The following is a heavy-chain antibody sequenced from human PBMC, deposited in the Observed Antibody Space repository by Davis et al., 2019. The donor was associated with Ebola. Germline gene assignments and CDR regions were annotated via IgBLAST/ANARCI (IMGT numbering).Heavy chain of an antibody. Sequence: GESLKISCAASGFMFSDYAMHWVRQPPGKGLEWVALISWDGVAPYYAYSVKGRFTISRDNRRNSLYLQMNNLRPEDSALYYCARDISPSWSSDYYYGMDVWGQGTTVTVSS. CDR1: GFMFSDYA. V-gene: IGHV3-43D*03. CDR2: ISWDGVAP. D-gene: IGHD1-26*01. CDR3: ARDISPSWSSDYYYGMDV. J-gene: IGHJ6*02.